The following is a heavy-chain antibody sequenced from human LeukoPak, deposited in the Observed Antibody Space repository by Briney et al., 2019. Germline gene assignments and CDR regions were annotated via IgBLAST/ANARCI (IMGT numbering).Heavy chain of an antibody. V-gene: IGHV5-51*01. CDR1: GYSFSSYW. CDR2: IYPGGSET. Sequence: GESLKISCKGLGYSFSSYWNAWVRQRPGKGLEWMGIIYPGGSETRYDPSFQGQVTISADSSTSTAYLQWSSLRASDTAMYYCARASRDGYDQNFDHWGQGTLVTVSS. J-gene: IGHJ4*02. D-gene: IGHD5-24*01. CDR3: ARASRDGYDQNFDH.